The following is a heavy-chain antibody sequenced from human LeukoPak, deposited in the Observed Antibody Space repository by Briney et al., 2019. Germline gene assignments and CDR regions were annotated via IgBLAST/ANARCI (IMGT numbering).Heavy chain of an antibody. CDR1: GGTFSSYA. Sequence: GASVKVSCKASGGTFSSYAISWVRQAPGQGLEWMGGIIPIFGTANYAQKFQGRVTITTDESTSTAYMELSSLRSEDTAVYYCARGPLIVVVPAAMNYYYYYMDVXXXXXTXTVSS. J-gene: IGHJ6*03. D-gene: IGHD2-2*01. CDR3: ARGPLIVVVPAAMNYYYYYMDV. CDR2: IIPIFGTA. V-gene: IGHV1-69*05.